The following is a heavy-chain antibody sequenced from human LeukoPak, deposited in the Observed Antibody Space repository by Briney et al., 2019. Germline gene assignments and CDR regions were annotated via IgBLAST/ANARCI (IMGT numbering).Heavy chain of an antibody. CDR1: GYSFTSYW. V-gene: IGHV5-51*01. CDR3: AGHSRYSSSWYQNWFDP. Sequence: GESLKISCKGSGYSFTSYWIGWVRQMPGKGLEWMGIIYPGDSDTRYSPSFQGQVTISADKSISTAYLQWSSLKASDTAMYYCAGHSRYSSSWYQNWFDPWGQGTLVTVSS. J-gene: IGHJ5*02. CDR2: IYPGDSDT. D-gene: IGHD6-13*01.